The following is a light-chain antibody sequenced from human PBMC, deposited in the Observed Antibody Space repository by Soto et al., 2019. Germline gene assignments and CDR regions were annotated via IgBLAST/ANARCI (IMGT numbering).Light chain of an antibody. V-gene: IGLV2-23*02. CDR1: SSDVGSYNL. Sequence: QSVLTQPASVSGSPGQSITISCTGTSSDVGSYNLVSWYQQHPGKAPKLMIYEVSKRPSGVSNRFSGSKSGNTASLTISGLQAEDEADYYCCSYAGSSTLRVFCGGTKLTVL. CDR2: EVS. CDR3: CSYAGSSTLRV. J-gene: IGLJ3*02.